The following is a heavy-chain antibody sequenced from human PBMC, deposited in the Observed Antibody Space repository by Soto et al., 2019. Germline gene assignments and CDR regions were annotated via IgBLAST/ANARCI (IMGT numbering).Heavy chain of an antibody. D-gene: IGHD6-13*01. Sequence: PGGSLRLSCAASGFTYSSYWMSWVRQAPGKGLEWVANIKQDGSEKYYVDSVKGRFTISRDNTKNSLYLQMNSLRAEDTAVYYCARHPERIAEIGWFDPWGQGT. J-gene: IGHJ5*02. CDR2: IKQDGSEK. CDR3: ARHPERIAEIGWFDP. V-gene: IGHV3-7*01. CDR1: GFTYSSYW.